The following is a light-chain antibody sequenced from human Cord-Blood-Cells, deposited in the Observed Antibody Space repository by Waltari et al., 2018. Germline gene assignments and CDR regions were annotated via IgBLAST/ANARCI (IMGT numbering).Light chain of an antibody. CDR3: QQYYSTPT. CDR1: QSVLYSSNNKNY. Sequence: DIVMTQSPDSLAVSLGERATIYCKSSQSVLYSSNNKNYLAWYQQQPGQPPKLLIYWASTRESGVPDRFSGSGSGTDFTLTISSLQAEDVAVYYCQQYYSTPTFGQGTKVEIK. J-gene: IGKJ1*01. CDR2: WAS. V-gene: IGKV4-1*01.